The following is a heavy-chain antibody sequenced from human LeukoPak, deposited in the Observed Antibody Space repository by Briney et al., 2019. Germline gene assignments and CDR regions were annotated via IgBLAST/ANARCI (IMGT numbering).Heavy chain of an antibody. CDR3: ARTISGYRPSDV. Sequence: PSETLSLTCTVSGGSISSYYWSWIRQPPGKGLEWIGYIYYSGSTNYNPSLKSRVTISVDTSKNQFSLKLSSVTAADTAVYYCARTISGYRPSDVWGQGTTVTVSS. J-gene: IGHJ6*02. CDR1: GGSISSYY. V-gene: IGHV4-59*01. CDR2: IYYSGST. D-gene: IGHD3-22*01.